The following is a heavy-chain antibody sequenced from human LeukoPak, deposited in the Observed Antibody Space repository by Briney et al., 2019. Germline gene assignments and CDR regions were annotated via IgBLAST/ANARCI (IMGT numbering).Heavy chain of an antibody. V-gene: IGHV4-59*01. CDR3: ARDERGYRYGEQ. CDR1: GGSISSYY. Sequence: SETLSLTCTVSGGSISSYYWSWIRQPPGKGLEWIGYIYYSGSTNYNPSLKSRVTVSVDTSKNQFSLKLSSVTAADTAVYYCARDERGYRYGEQWGQGTLVTVSS. CDR2: IYYSGST. D-gene: IGHD5-18*01. J-gene: IGHJ4*02.